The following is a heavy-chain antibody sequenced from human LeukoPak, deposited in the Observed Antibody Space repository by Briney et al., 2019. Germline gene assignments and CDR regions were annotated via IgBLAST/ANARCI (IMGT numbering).Heavy chain of an antibody. CDR3: VRGDRRDY. Sequence: GGSLTLSCADSGFTFSSNTMNWVRQAPGKGLEWVSSISSSSRSMHYADSVKGRFTISRDNAKTSLYLQMNSLRDDDTAIYYCVRGDRRDYWGQGTLVTVSS. D-gene: IGHD3-22*01. J-gene: IGHJ4*02. V-gene: IGHV3-21*01. CDR1: GFTFSSNT. CDR2: ISSSSRSM.